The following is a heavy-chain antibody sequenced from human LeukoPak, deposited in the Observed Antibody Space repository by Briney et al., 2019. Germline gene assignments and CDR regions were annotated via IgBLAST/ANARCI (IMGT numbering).Heavy chain of an antibody. V-gene: IGHV3-30*03. Sequence: GGSLRLSCAASGFTFSSYGMHWVRQAPGKGLEWVAVISYDGSNKYYGDSVKGRFTISRDNSKNTLYLQMNSLRAEDTAVYYCASTPGGREEYYFDYWGQGTLVTVSS. CDR2: ISYDGSNK. J-gene: IGHJ4*02. D-gene: IGHD1-26*01. CDR3: ASTPGGREEYYFDY. CDR1: GFTFSSYG.